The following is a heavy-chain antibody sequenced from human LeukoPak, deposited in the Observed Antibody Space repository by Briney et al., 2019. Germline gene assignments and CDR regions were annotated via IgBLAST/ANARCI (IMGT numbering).Heavy chain of an antibody. J-gene: IGHJ4*02. CDR3: ASDRGSYFDY. CDR2: IYTSGST. Sequence: SETLSLTGTVSGGSISSGSYYWSGIRQPAGKGLEWIGRIYTSGSTNYNPSLKSRVTISVDTSKNQFSLKLSSVTAADTAVYYCASDRGSYFDYWGQGTLVTVSS. V-gene: IGHV4-61*02. D-gene: IGHD1-26*01. CDR1: GGSISSGSYY.